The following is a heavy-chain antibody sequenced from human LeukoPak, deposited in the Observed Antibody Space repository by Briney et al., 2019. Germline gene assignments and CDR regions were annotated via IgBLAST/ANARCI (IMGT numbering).Heavy chain of an antibody. CDR1: GYTLTELS. CDR2: FDPEDGET. J-gene: IGHJ6*02. V-gene: IGHV1-24*01. CDR3: ATGVDWPSSNCYYYGMDV. D-gene: IGHD5-12*01. Sequence: ASVKVSCKVSGYTLTELSMHWVRQAPGKGLEWMGGFDPEDGETIYAQKFQGRVTMTEDASTDTAYMELSSLRSEDTAVYYCATGVDWPSSNCYYYGMDVWGQGTTVTVSS.